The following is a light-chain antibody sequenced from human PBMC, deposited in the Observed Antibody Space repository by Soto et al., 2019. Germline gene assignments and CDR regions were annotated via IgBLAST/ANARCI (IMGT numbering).Light chain of an antibody. V-gene: IGKV1-5*01. J-gene: IGKJ1*01. Sequence: DIQMTQSPSTLSASVGDRVTITCRASQSISSWLAWYQQKPGKAPKFLIYDAYSLESGVPSRFSSSGSGTEFTLTISTLQPDDIATYYCQQYNSYPSFGQGTKVEIK. CDR3: QQYNSYPS. CDR2: DAY. CDR1: QSISSW.